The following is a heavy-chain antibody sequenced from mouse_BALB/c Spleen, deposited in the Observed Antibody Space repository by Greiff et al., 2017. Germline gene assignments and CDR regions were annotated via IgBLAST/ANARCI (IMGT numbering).Heavy chain of an antibody. J-gene: IGHJ4*01. Sequence: EVQLQQSGPGLVKPSQSLSLTCSVTGYSITSGYYWNWIRQFPGNKLEWMGYISYDGSNNYNPSLKNRISITRDTSKNQFFLKLNSVTTEDTATYYCARSTADAMDYWGQGTSVTVSS. D-gene: IGHD1-2*01. CDR3: ARSTADAMDY. CDR2: ISYDGSN. V-gene: IGHV3-6*02. CDR1: GYSITSGYY.